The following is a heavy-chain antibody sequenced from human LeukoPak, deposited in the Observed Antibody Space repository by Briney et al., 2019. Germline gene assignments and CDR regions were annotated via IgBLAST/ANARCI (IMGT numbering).Heavy chain of an antibody. CDR1: GYTFTGYY. CDR3: ARVTSRMGTGGAHNY. Sequence: GASVKVSCKASGYTFTGYYMHWVRQAPGQGLEWMGWINPNSGGTNYAQKFQGRVTMTRDTSISTAYMELSRLRSDDTAVYYCARVTSRMGTGGAHNYWGQGTLVTVSS. V-gene: IGHV1-2*02. CDR2: INPNSGGT. D-gene: IGHD2-2*01. J-gene: IGHJ4*02.